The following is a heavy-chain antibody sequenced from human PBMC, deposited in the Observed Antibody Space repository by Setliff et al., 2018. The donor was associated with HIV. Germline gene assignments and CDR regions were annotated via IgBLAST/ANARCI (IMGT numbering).Heavy chain of an antibody. CDR1: GGSISSSGYY. CDR3: ATRYCSSTSCYAYDAFDI. CDR2: IYYSGST. V-gene: IGHV4-39*07. D-gene: IGHD2-2*01. Sequence: SETLSLTCTVSGGSISSSGYYWGWIRQPPGKGLEWIGSIYYSGSTSYNPSLRSRVTISVDTSKNQFSLKLSSVTAADTAVYYCATRYCSSTSCYAYDAFDIWGQGTMVTVSS. J-gene: IGHJ3*02.